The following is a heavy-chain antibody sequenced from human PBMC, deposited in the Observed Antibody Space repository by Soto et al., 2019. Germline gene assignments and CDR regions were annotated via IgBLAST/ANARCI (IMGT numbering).Heavy chain of an antibody. Sequence: GGSLRLSCTASGFTFGDYAMSWFRQAPGKGLEWVGFIRSKAYGGTTEYAASVKGRFTISRDDSKSIAYLQMNSLKTEDTAVYYCTRVGYYDYVWGSYRYPADFDYWGQGTLVTVSS. CDR2: IRSKAYGGTT. CDR1: GFTFGDYA. V-gene: IGHV3-49*03. D-gene: IGHD3-16*02. CDR3: TRVGYYDYVWGSYRYPADFDY. J-gene: IGHJ4*02.